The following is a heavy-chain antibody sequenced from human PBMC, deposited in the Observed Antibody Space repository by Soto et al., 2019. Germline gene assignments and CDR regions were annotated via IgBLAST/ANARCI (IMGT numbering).Heavy chain of an antibody. CDR2: IYYSGTT. D-gene: IGHD3-9*01. CDR3: ARDSTINFDY. V-gene: IGHV4-28*03. Sequence: SETLSLTCAVSGYSISSNNWWGWIRQPPGKGLEWIGYIYYSGTTYYNPSLKSRVTMSVDTSKNQFSLKLTSVTAVDTAVYYCARDSTINFDYWGQGTLVTVSS. J-gene: IGHJ4*02. CDR1: GYSISSNNW.